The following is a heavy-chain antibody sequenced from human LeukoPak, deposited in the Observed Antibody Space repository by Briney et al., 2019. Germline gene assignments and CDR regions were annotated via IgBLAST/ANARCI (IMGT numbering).Heavy chain of an antibody. CDR3: ARDDYNRL. CDR1: GFTLDDLW. J-gene: IGHJ4*02. CDR2: SDGSSA. V-gene: IGHV3-74*01. Sequence: PGGSLRLSCAASGFTLDDLWMHWVRQVAGKVLEWVSGSDGSSATFADSVRGRFTVSRDNAKNTLYLQMNSLRAEDTAVYYCARDDYNRLWGQGTLVTVSS. D-gene: IGHD4-11*01.